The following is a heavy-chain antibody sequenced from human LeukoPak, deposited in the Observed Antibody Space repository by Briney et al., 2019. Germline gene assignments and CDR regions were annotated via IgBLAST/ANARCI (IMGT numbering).Heavy chain of an antibody. CDR3: ARPSSGQTNLDAFDC. Sequence: GQSLKISCKGPGYSFTSYWIGWVRQMPGKGLEWMGIIYPGDSDTRYSPSFLGHVTISADKSISTAYLQWSSLKASDTAMYYCARPSSGQTNLDAFDCWGQAPVVTVSS. CDR1: GYSFTSYW. D-gene: IGHD3-22*01. V-gene: IGHV5-51*01. J-gene: IGHJ3*01. CDR2: IYPGDSDT.